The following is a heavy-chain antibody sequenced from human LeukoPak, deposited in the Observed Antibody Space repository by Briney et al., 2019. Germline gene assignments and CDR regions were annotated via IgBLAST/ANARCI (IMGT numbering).Heavy chain of an antibody. Sequence: SETLSLTCTVSGGFISSSNYFWGWIRQPPGKGLEWIGSIYYSGSTYYNPSLKSRVTISVDTSKNQFSLNLNSVTAADTAVYYCARLSSSWILDYWGQGTLVTVSS. V-gene: IGHV4-39*01. CDR2: IYYSGST. D-gene: IGHD6-13*01. J-gene: IGHJ4*02. CDR3: ARLSSSWILDY. CDR1: GGFISSSNYF.